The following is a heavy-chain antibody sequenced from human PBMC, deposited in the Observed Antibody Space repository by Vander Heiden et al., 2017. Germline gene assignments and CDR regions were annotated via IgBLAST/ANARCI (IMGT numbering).Heavy chain of an antibody. CDR1: GRSINSSDNN. CDR3: ARHRITSVGVVTGDWFDP. Sequence: QQRLQEAVPGRGKPSGTVSVTCLYPGRSINSSDNNWGWIRQPGGQGLEWLGGIYFSWSTYSNPSLRSRVTISVDTSKNQFSLKLSSVTAADTPLYYCARHRITSVGVVTGDWFDPWGHGTLVTDFS. V-gene: IGHV4-39*01. CDR2: IYFSWST. D-gene: IGHD3-3*01. J-gene: IGHJ5*02.